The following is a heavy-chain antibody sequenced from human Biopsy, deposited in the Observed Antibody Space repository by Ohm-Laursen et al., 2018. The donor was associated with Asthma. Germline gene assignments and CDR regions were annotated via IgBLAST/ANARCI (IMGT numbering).Heavy chain of an antibody. J-gene: IGHJ2*01. Sequence: TLSLTCIVSGDAMSTSGSYWGWIHQSPGKGLEWIGSIYYSGRTYYNPSLESRVTISADTSKNHFSLKVTSVTAADTAVYYCARAVSSSSYWYFDLWGRGGLVTVSS. CDR1: GDAMSTSGSY. CDR2: IYYSGRT. V-gene: IGHV4-39*02. CDR3: ARAVSSSSYWYFDL. D-gene: IGHD6-6*01.